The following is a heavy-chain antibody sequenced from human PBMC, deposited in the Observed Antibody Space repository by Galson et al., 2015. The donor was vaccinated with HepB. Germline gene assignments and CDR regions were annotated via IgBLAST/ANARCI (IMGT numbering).Heavy chain of an antibody. CDR3: ARGGRNWYPTRAEYLDY. CDR1: GFTFSDYY. Sequence: SLRLSCAASGFTFSDYYMSWIRQAPGKGLEWISYITSSGSYTNYADSVKGRFNISRDNYKSTLSLQMNSLRAEDTAVYYCARGGRNWYPTRAEYLDYWGRGTPVTVSS. J-gene: IGHJ1*01. CDR2: ITSSGSYT. D-gene: IGHD6-13*01. V-gene: IGHV3-11*06.